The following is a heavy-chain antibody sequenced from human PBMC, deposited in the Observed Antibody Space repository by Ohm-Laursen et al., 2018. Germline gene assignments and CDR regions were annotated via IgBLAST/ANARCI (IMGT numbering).Heavy chain of an antibody. J-gene: IGHJ4*02. CDR1: EYSFTSYW. V-gene: IGHV5-51*01. CDR2: IYPGDSDT. Sequence: ESLRISCKGSEYSFTSYWIGWVRQMPGKGLAWMGIIYPGDSDTRYSPSFQGHVIISADKSITTAYLQWNGLKASDTAIYYCARHDSSGYPDSWGQGTLVTVSS. D-gene: IGHD3-22*01. CDR3: ARHDSSGYPDS.